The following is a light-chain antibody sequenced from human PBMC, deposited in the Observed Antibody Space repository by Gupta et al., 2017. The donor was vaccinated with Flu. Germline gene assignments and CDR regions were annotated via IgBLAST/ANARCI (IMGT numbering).Light chain of an antibody. CDR3: YSHASRVTGV. CDR2: DVT. CDR1: SNDVGGYNR. Sequence: QSAPTQPRSVSGSPGQSVTISCTGTSNDVGGYNRVSWYEQRPGKAPKLILYDVTGRPSGVPDRFAASNSGTTAFMTISVHQADDEAYYYCYSHASRVTGVFGTGTTVTVL. J-gene: IGLJ1*01. V-gene: IGLV2-11*01.